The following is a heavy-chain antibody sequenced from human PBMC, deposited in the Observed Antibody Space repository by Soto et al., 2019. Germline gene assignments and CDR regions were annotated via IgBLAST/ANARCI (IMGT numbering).Heavy chain of an antibody. CDR2: ISGGGDTT. D-gene: IGHD3-10*01. V-gene: IGHV3-23*01. CDR3: AKGRGGSGSLTPRVDS. CDR1: GFTFNNYA. J-gene: IGHJ4*02. Sequence: EVQLLESGGGLVQPGGSLRLSCAASGFTFNNYAMSWVRQAPGKGLEWVSAISGGGDTTSYADSVKGRFTVSRDGSKNTLYLQMNRLRAEDTAVYYCAKGRGGSGSLTPRVDSWGQGTLVTVSS.